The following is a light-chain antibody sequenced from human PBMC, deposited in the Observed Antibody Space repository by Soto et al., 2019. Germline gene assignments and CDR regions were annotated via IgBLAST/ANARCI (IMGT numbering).Light chain of an antibody. CDR3: QQYGSSPPWT. J-gene: IGKJ1*01. V-gene: IGKV3-20*01. CDR2: DAS. Sequence: EIVLTQSPAILSLSPGEKATLSCRASQSVSGSLGWYQQKPGQAPRLLIYDASNRATGIPARFSGSGSGTDFTLTISRLEPEDFAVYYCQQYGSSPPWTFGQGTKVDIK. CDR1: QSVSGS.